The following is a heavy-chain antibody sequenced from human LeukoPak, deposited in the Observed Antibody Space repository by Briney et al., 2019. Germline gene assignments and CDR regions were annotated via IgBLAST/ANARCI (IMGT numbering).Heavy chain of an antibody. CDR1: GGSFSGYY. CDR2: INHSGST. Sequence: SETLSLTCAVYGGSFSGYYWGWIRQPPGKGLEWIGEINHSGSTNYNPSLKSRVTISVDTSKNQFSLKLSSVTAADTAVYYCARVGRAAAVLSDYWGQGTLVTVSS. CDR3: ARVGRAAAVLSDY. V-gene: IGHV4-34*01. D-gene: IGHD6-13*01. J-gene: IGHJ4*02.